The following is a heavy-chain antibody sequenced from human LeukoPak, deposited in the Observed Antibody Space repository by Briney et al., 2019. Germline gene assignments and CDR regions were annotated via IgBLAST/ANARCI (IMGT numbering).Heavy chain of an antibody. Sequence: ASVKASCKASGYTFTGYYMHWVRQAPGQGLEWMGWINPNSGGTNYAQKFQGRVTMTRDTSISTAYMELSRLRSDDTAVYYCARVVAAAGEFDYWGQGTLVTVSS. V-gene: IGHV1-2*02. J-gene: IGHJ4*02. CDR3: ARVVAAAGEFDY. D-gene: IGHD6-13*01. CDR1: GYTFTGYY. CDR2: INPNSGGT.